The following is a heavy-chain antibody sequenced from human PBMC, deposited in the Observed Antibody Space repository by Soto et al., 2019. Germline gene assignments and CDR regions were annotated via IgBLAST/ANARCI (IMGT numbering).Heavy chain of an antibody. Sequence: QVQLQQRGAGLLKPSETLSLTCAVYGGSLSGYYWSWIRQPPGKELEWIGEINHSGSTNYNPSLKSRVTIPVDTSKNPFSLKLSSVTAADTAVYYCARGSRRSGNPQWHGTNWLDPWGQGTLVTVSS. CDR3: ARGSRRSGNPQWHGTNWLDP. D-gene: IGHD3-3*01. J-gene: IGHJ5*02. V-gene: IGHV4-34*01. CDR1: GGSLSGYY. CDR2: INHSGST.